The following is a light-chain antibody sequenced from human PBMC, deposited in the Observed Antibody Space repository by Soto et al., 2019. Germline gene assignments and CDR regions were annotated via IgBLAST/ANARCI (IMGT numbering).Light chain of an antibody. Sequence: DIVMTQSQDSLAVSLGERATINCKSSQNNGNYLAWYQHKAGQPPKRLIEWASTRASGVPDRFSGSGSGTDFTLTIRSLPAEDVAVYSCQHYYNSWTFGQGTQVELK. CDR3: QHYYNSWT. J-gene: IGKJ1*01. CDR1: QNNGNY. CDR2: WAS. V-gene: IGKV4-1*01.